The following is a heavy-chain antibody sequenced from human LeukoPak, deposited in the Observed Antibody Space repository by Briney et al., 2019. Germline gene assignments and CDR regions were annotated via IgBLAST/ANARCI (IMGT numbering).Heavy chain of an antibody. V-gene: IGHV3-23*01. CDR3: AKTPRSTVMDAFDI. CDR1: GFTFSSYA. Sequence: PGGSLRLSCAASGFTFSSYAMSWVCQVPGKGLEWVSAISGSDGSTYYADSVKGRFTISRDNSKNTLYLQMNSLRAEDTAVYYCAKTPRSTVMDAFDIWGQGTMVTVSS. J-gene: IGHJ3*02. D-gene: IGHD4-17*01. CDR2: ISGSDGST.